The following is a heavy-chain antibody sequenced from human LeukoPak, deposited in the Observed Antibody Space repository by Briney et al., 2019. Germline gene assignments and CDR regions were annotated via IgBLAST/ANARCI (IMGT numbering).Heavy chain of an antibody. J-gene: IGHJ6*03. D-gene: IGHD2-15*01. Sequence: ASVKVSCKASGYTFTSFDMNWVRQASGQGLEWMGFMNPNSGNTGYAQKFQGRVTMTRNTSISTAYMELSSLRSEDTDVYYCARGLPYCSGGRRYFSPPYYYYMDVWGKGTTVTISS. CDR3: ARGLPYCSGGRRYFSPPYYYYMDV. CDR1: GYTFTSFD. CDR2: MNPNSGNT. V-gene: IGHV1-8*01.